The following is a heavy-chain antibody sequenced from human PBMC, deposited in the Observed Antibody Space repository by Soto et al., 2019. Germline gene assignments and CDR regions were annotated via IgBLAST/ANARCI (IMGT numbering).Heavy chain of an antibody. CDR3: ARDRAHLIGSYGHFDY. Sequence: QVQLVESGGGVVQPGRSLRLSCAASGFTFRSYGMHWVRQAPCKGLAWVAVIWYDGSNKYYVDSVKGRFTISRDNSKNTLYLQMNSLRAEDTAVYYCARDRAHLIGSYGHFDYWGQGMLVPVSS. CDR1: GFTFRSYG. V-gene: IGHV3-33*01. CDR2: IWYDGSNK. J-gene: IGHJ4*02. D-gene: IGHD1-26*01.